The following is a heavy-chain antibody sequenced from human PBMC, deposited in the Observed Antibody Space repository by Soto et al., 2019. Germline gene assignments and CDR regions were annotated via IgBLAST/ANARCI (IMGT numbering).Heavy chain of an antibody. V-gene: IGHV1-18*01. J-gene: IGHJ6*02. CDR1: GYTFTSYG. CDR2: ISAYNGNT. D-gene: IGHD4-4*01. CDR3: ARVGLQRDYYYYGMDV. Sequence: ASVKVSCKASGYTFTSYGISWVRQAPGQGLEWTGWISAYNGNTNYAQKLQGRVTMTTDTSTSTAYMELRSLRSDDTAVYYCARVGLQRDYYYYGMDVWGQGTTVTVSS.